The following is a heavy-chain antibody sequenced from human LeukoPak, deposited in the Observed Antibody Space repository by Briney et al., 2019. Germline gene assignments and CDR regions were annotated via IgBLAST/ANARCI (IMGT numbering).Heavy chain of an antibody. CDR1: GYTFTSYF. Sequence: ASVKVSCKASGYTFTSYFMHWVRQAPGQGLEWMGIINPSGGSTSYAQKFQGRVIMTRDMSTSTVYMELSSLRSEDTAMYYCASKVGPGYSDGMAIDYWGQGTLVTVSS. J-gene: IGHJ4*02. V-gene: IGHV1-46*01. CDR3: ASKVGPGYSDGMAIDY. CDR2: INPSGGST. D-gene: IGHD5-18*01.